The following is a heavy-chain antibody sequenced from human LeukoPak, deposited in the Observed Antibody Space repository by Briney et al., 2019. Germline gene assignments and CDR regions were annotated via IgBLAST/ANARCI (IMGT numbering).Heavy chain of an antibody. CDR3: ARDVGQWLVLGY. CDR1: GYTFTSYA. Sequence: ASVKVSCKASGYTFTSYAMHWVRQAPGQRLEWMGWINAGNGNTKYSQKFQGRVTTTRDTSASTAYMELSSLRSEDTAVYYCARDVGQWLVLGYWGQGTLVTVSS. CDR2: INAGNGNT. D-gene: IGHD6-19*01. V-gene: IGHV1-3*01. J-gene: IGHJ4*02.